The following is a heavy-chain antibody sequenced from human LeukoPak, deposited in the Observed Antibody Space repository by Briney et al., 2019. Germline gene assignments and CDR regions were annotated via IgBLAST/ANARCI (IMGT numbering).Heavy chain of an antibody. CDR1: GYTFTSYY. V-gene: IGHV1-46*01. CDR3: ARDLGYSYGRHRYNWFDP. Sequence: RASVKVSCKASGYTFTSYYMHWVRQAPGQGLEWMGIINPSGGSTNYAQKLQGRVTMTTDTSTSTAYMELRSLRSDDTAVYYCARDLGYSYGRHRYNWFDPWGQGTLVTVSS. CDR2: INPSGGST. J-gene: IGHJ5*02. D-gene: IGHD5-18*01.